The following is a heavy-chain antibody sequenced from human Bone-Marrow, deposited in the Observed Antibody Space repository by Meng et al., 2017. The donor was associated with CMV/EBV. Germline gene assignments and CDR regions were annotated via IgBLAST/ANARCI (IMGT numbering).Heavy chain of an antibody. J-gene: IGHJ5*01. D-gene: IGHD3-3*01. CDR3: ARGRRSGSNWFDS. CDR2: INQDGSEE. CDR1: GFFFSSYW. V-gene: IGHV3-7*04. Sequence: GESLKISCAASGFFFSSYWMSWVRQAPGKGLEWVANINQDGSEEHYVDSVKGRFTISRDNAKNSLYLQMNSLRGEDTAVFYCARGRRSGSNWFDSWGQGTLVTVSS.